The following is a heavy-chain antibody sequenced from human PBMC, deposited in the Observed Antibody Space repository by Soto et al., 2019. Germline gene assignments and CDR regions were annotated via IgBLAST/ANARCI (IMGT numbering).Heavy chain of an antibody. V-gene: IGHV3-33*01. CDR1: GFTFSSYG. Sequence: QVQLVESGGGVVQPGRSLRLSCAASGFTFSSYGMHWVRQAPGKGLEWVAVIWYVGNIKYYADSVKGRFTISRDNSKNTLFLQMNSLRAEDTAVYYCARVSEGGSYYGGLDYWGQGTLVTVSS. CDR2: IWYVGNIK. CDR3: ARVSEGGSYYGGLDY. D-gene: IGHD1-26*01. J-gene: IGHJ4*02.